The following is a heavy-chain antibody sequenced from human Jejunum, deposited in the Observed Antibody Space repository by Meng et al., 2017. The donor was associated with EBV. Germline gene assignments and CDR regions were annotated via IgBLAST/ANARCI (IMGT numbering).Heavy chain of an antibody. V-gene: IGHV4-34*02. CDR3: ARRTGDYVVGY. J-gene: IGHJ4*02. D-gene: IGHD2-8*02. CDR1: GGSFSGYY. Sequence: QGELQELGAGVLGPPETLSLSFAVYGGSFSGYYWSWVRQPPGRGLEYIGEVHFRGITNYTPSLKSRVTMSVDASKNQFSLRLTSVTAADTAVYYCARRTGDYVVGYWGQGTLVTVSS. CDR2: VHFRGIT.